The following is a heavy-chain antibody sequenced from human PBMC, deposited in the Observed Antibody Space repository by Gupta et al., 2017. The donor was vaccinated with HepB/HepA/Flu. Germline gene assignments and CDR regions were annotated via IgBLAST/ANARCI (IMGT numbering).Heavy chain of an antibody. CDR3: ARHRTWAVGKDFDH. J-gene: IGHJ4*02. CDR1: GGSNNYYY. Sequence: QMQLPDPCPGLVKPWATLSLTATVPGGSNNYYYWSWLRQPQSKGLAWSGDNYYRRHTNYNASGKSGVSMSMDTSKNQFSLKLYSGTAADTAVYYCARHRTWAVGKDFDHWGPGTQVTVSA. V-gene: IGHV4-59*07. D-gene: IGHD7-27*01. CDR2: NYYRRHT.